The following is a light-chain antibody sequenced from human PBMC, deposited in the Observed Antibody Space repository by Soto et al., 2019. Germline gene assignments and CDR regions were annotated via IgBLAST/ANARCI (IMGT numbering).Light chain of an antibody. CDR2: GAS. CDR1: QSVSSN. J-gene: IGKJ5*01. V-gene: IGKV3-15*01. CDR3: QQYNNWPPIT. Sequence: EIVMTQSPATLSVSPGERATLSCRASQSVSSNLAWYQQKPGQAPRLLIYGASTRATGIQARFSGSGSGTEFSLTISSLQSEDFSVYYCQQYNNWPPITFGQGTRLEMK.